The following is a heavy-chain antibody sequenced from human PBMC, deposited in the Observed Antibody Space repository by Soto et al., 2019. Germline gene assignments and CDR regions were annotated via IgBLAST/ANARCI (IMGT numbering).Heavy chain of an antibody. CDR3: ARSSGSYSYYGMDV. CDR1: GYTFTDYY. V-gene: IGHV1-2*02. Sequence: ASVKVSCKASGYTFTDYYFHWVRQAPGQGLEWMAWINLKSGDTKYAQKFQGRVTMTRDTSINTANMDLTSLTYDDTAIYYCARSSGSYSYYGMDVWGQGTTVTVS. J-gene: IGHJ6*02. D-gene: IGHD1-26*01. CDR2: INLKSGDT.